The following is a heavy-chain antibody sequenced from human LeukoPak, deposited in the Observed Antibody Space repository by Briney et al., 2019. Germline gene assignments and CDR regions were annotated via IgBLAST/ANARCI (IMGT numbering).Heavy chain of an antibody. J-gene: IGHJ4*02. CDR3: AKEWGVDYGLRY. D-gene: IGHD4-17*01. Sequence: GGSLRLSCEVSGFTFSTFGMNWLRQAPGKGLEWVSSYAESVKGRFTISRDNSKNTLYLQMNSLRADDTAVYYCAKEWGVDYGLRYWGQGTLVTVSS. V-gene: IGHV3-23*01. CDR1: GFTFSTFG.